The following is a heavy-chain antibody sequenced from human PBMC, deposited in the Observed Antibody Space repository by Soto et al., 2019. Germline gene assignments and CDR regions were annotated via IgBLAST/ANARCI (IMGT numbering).Heavy chain of an antibody. J-gene: IGHJ6*02. Sequence: GASLKVSCKASGYSFTSYGIGWVRQVPGQGPEWMGWISPYNGRTNYAQSVKGRVVMTTDISTNTVYLELRSLRSDDSAIYYCGRCRTDSYAMDVWGQGTTVTVSS. CDR1: GYSFTSYG. V-gene: IGHV1-18*01. CDR2: ISPYNGRT. D-gene: IGHD5-18*01. CDR3: GRCRTDSYAMDV.